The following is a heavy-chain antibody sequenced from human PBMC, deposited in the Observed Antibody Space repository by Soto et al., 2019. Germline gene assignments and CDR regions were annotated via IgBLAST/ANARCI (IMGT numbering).Heavy chain of an antibody. CDR1: GFSLRTSGVG. J-gene: IGHJ4*02. Sequence: SGATVVNPTQTLTLTCTFSGFSLRTSGVGVGWIRQPPGKTLEWLALIYWNDEKRYSSSLKSGVSITKDASRNRVALTMTNMDPVDTATYFCAHSARYFDVLSGSYYPRSFDYWGPGILVTVSS. CDR2: IYWNDEK. D-gene: IGHD3-3*01. V-gene: IGHV2-5*01. CDR3: AHSARYFDVLSGSYYPRSFDY.